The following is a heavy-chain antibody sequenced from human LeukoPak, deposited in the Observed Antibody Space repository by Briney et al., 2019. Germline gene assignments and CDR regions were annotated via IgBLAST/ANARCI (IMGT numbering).Heavy chain of an antibody. V-gene: IGHV4-34*09. D-gene: IGHD6-13*01. J-gene: IGHJ4*02. Sequence: SETLSLTCAVYGGSFSGYYWSWIRQPPGKGLEWIGEINHSGSTNYNPSLKSRVTISVDTSKNQFSLKLSSVTAADTAVYYCARGMAAAGVDYWGQGTLVTVSS. CDR2: INHSGST. CDR3: ARGMAAAGVDY. CDR1: GGSFSGYY.